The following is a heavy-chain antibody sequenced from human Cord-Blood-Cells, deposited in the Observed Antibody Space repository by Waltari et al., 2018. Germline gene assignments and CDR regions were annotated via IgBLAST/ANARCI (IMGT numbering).Heavy chain of an antibody. CDR1: GYTFTGYY. J-gene: IGHJ6*02. CDR3: AREGNCSSTSCYAARGYYYYGMDV. CDR2: INPNSGGT. Sequence: QVQLVQSGAEVKKPGASVKVSCKASGYTFTGYYMHWVRQAPGQGLEWMGWINPNSGGTNYAQKFQGWVTMTRDTSISTAYMELSRLRSDDTAVYYCAREGNCSSTSCYAARGYYYYGMDVWGQGTTVTVSS. D-gene: IGHD2-2*01. V-gene: IGHV1-2*04.